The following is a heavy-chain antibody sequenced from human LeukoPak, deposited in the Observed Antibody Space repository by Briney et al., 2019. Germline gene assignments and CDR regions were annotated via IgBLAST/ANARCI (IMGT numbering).Heavy chain of an antibody. CDR1: GESFSGYY. CDR2: INHSGST. J-gene: IGHJ5*02. D-gene: IGHD3-3*01. CDR3: ARRPYYDFWSGYLRT. V-gene: IGHV4-34*01. Sequence: SETLSLTCAVYGESFSGYYWSWIRQPPGKGLEWIGEINHSGSTNYNPSLKSRVTISVDTSKNQFSLKLSSVTAADTAVYYCARRPYYDFWSGYLRTWGQGTLVTVSS.